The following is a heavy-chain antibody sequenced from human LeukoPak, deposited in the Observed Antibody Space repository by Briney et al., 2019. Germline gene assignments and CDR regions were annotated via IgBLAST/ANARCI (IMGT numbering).Heavy chain of an antibody. V-gene: IGHV1-8*01. J-gene: IGHJ6*02. CDR2: MNPNSGNT. CDR3: ARGDSSSWYYYYGMDV. CDR1: GYTFTSYD. D-gene: IGHD6-13*01. Sequence: GASVKVSCKASGYTFTSYDINWVRQATGQGLEWMGWMNPNSGNTGYAQKFQGRVTMTRNTSISTAYMELSSLRSEDTAVYYCARGDSSSWYYYYGMDVWGQGTTVTVSS.